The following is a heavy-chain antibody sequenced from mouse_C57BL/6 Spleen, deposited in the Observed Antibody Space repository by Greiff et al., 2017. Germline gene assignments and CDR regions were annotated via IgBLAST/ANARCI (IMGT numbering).Heavy chain of an antibody. CDR1: GYTFTDYY. CDR3: ARSITTVNFDY. Sequence: SGPVLVKPGASVKMSCKASGYTFTDYYMNWVKQSHGKSLEWIGVINPYNGGTSYNQKFKGKATLTVDKSSSTAYMELNSLTSEDSAVYYCARSITTVNFDYWGQGTTLTVSS. J-gene: IGHJ2*01. D-gene: IGHD1-1*01. CDR2: INPYNGGT. V-gene: IGHV1-19*01.